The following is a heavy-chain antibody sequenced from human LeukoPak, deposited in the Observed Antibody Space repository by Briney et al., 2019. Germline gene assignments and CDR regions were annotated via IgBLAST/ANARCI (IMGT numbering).Heavy chain of an antibody. Sequence: SETLSLTCAVYGGSFSGYCWSWIRQPPGKGLEWIGEINHSGSTNYNPSLKSRVTISVDTSKNQFSLKLSSVPAAHTAVYYCARAVLRYFDWFQVYYMDVWGKGTTVTVSS. CDR1: GGSFSGYC. D-gene: IGHD3-9*01. CDR2: INHSGST. CDR3: ARAVLRYFDWFQVYYMDV. J-gene: IGHJ6*03. V-gene: IGHV4-34*01.